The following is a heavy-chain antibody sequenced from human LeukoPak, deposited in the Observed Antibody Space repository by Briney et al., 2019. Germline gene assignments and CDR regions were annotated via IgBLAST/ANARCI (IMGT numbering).Heavy chain of an antibody. J-gene: IGHJ4*02. CDR3: ARDYRYYGREGSLGF. Sequence: ASVTVSFTASAYTFSDYYIHWVRQAPGRGLEWMGWIKPNSGDTDYAQKFQGRVTLTRDTSITTAYMYVSGLMSDDTAIYYCARDYRYYGREGSLGFWGQGALVTVSS. V-gene: IGHV1-2*02. D-gene: IGHD3-10*01. CDR2: IKPNSGDT. CDR1: AYTFSDYY.